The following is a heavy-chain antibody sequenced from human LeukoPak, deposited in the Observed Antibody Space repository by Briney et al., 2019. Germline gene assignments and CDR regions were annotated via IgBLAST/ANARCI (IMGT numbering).Heavy chain of an antibody. CDR3: ATPGGDYVWGSVSYYFDY. D-gene: IGHD3-16*01. CDR1: GGSISSSSYS. V-gene: IGHV4-39*01. CDR2: IYYSGST. Sequence: SETLSLTCTVSGGSISSSSYSWGWIRQPPGKGLEWIGSIYYSGSTYYHPSLKSRVTISVDTSKNQFSLKLSSVTAADTAVYYCATPGGDYVWGSVSYYFDYWGQGTLVTVSS. J-gene: IGHJ4*02.